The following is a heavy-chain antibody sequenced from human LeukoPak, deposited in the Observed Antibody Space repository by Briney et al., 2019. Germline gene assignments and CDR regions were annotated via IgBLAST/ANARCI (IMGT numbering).Heavy chain of an antibody. J-gene: IGHJ4*02. V-gene: IGHV3-30*18. D-gene: IGHD5-18*01. Sequence: PGGSLRLSCAASGFTFSSYAMSWVRQAPGKGLEWVAVILYDGSNKYYADSVKGRFTISRDNSKNTLYLQMNSLRVEDTAVYYCAKDIDDRYGPGFDYWGQGILVTVSS. CDR2: ILYDGSNK. CDR1: GFTFSSYA. CDR3: AKDIDDRYGPGFDY.